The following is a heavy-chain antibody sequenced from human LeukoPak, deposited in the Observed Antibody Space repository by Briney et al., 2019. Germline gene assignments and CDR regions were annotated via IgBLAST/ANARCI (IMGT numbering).Heavy chain of an antibody. J-gene: IGHJ4*02. CDR3: ARGRYNWNSLDY. CDR2: MNPNSGNT. D-gene: IGHD1-20*01. CDR1: GYTFTSYD. V-gene: IGHV1-8*03. Sequence: GASVKVSCKASGYTFTSYDINWVRQATGQGLEWMGWMNPNSGNTGYAQKFQGRVTITRNTSISTAYMELSSLRSEDTAVYYCARGRYNWNSLDYWGQGTLVTVSS.